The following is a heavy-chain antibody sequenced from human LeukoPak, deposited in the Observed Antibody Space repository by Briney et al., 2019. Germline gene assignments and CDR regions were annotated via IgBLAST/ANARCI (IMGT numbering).Heavy chain of an antibody. CDR2: IRQDGNEI. V-gene: IGHV3-7*01. CDR3: ATLNWDDGVVSGFDR. D-gene: IGHD2-2*01. CDR1: GFSFKNSW. J-gene: IGHJ5*02. Sequence: GGSLRLSCAASGFSFKNSWMSLVPQAPGKGLEGVANIRQDGNEIYYMDSVKGRFTISRDNAKKSLYLQMNLLRAEDTAVYYCATLNWDDGVVSGFDRWGQGILVTVSS.